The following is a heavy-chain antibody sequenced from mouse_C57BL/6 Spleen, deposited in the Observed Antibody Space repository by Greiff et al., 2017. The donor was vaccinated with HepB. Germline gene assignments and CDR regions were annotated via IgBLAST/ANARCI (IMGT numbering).Heavy chain of an antibody. V-gene: IGHV1-53*01. CDR3: ARSAPTMVTRWFAY. D-gene: IGHD2-9*01. J-gene: IGHJ3*01. Sequence: QVQLQQSGTELVKPGASVKLSCKASGYTFTSYWMHWVKQRPGQGLEWIGNINPSNGGTNYNEKFKSKATLTVDKSSSTAYMQLSSLTSEDSAVYYCARSAPTMVTRWFAYWGQGTLVTVSA. CDR1: GYTFTSYW. CDR2: INPSNGGT.